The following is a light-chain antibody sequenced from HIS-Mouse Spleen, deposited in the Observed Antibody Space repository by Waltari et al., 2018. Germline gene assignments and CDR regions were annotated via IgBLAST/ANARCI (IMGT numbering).Light chain of an antibody. CDR2: EVS. Sequence: QSALTQPASVSGSPGQSITISCTGTSSDVGGYNYVSWYQQHPGKAPKLMIYEVSNRPSGVSNRFSGSKSGNTASLTISGLQAEDEADYYCRSYTSSSTFFGTGTKVTVL. CDR3: RSYTSSSTF. J-gene: IGLJ1*01. CDR1: SSDVGGYNY. V-gene: IGLV2-14*01.